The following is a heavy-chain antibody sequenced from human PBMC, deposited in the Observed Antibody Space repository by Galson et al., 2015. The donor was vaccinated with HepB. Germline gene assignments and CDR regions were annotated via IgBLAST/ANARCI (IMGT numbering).Heavy chain of an antibody. Sequence: SVKVSCKVSGYTLSELSMHWVRQAPGKGLEWMGGFDPEDCENIYAQKFQGRFTMTEDPSRDTAYLELSSLKSEDTAVYYCATTPLSGSYFRGLEYWGRGALVTVSS. V-gene: IGHV1-24*01. CDR3: ATTPLSGSYFRGLEY. CDR2: FDPEDCEN. CDR1: GYTLSELS. D-gene: IGHD1-26*01. J-gene: IGHJ4*02.